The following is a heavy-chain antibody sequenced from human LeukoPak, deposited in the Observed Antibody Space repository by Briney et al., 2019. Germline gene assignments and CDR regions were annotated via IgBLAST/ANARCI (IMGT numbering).Heavy chain of an antibody. V-gene: IGHV1-46*01. CDR3: ARVFSGTYLNYHHFDY. CDR1: GYTFTSNY. D-gene: IGHD1-26*01. J-gene: IGHJ4*02. Sequence: ASVKVSCKAFGYTFTSNYMHWVRQAPGQGPEGMGVISPSGGSTTYAQKFQGRVTLTRDRSTSTDYLKLSSLRSEDTAVYYCARVFSGTYLNYHHFDYWGQGTLVTVSS. CDR2: ISPSGGST.